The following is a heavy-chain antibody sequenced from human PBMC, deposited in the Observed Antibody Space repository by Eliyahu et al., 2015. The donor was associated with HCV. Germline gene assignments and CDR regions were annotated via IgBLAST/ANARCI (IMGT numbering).Heavy chain of an antibody. CDR1: GSPFVNYY. V-gene: IGHV3-11*01. CDR2: INSGGTII. Sequence: QGQLVESGGGLVKPGGSLRLSCAAXGSPFVNYYMAWIRQAPGKGLEGTSYINSGGTIIYYVDSVEGRFTVSRNNARNSLYLHINDLRAEDTAIYYCARGFDDYGDYSPAFDIWGRGTLVTVSS. D-gene: IGHD4-17*01. J-gene: IGHJ3*02. CDR3: ARGFDDYGDYSPAFDI.